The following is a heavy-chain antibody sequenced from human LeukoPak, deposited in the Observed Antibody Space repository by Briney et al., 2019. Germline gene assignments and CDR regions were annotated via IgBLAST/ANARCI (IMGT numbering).Heavy chain of an antibody. CDR2: INPKSGET. V-gene: IGHV1-2*02. D-gene: IGHD3-10*01. CDR3: ARDWQLRWSQEGFDY. Sequence: GASVKVSCKASGYSFSVYYMHWIRQAPGQGLEWMGWINPKSGETNYAQKFQGRVTMTRDTSISTAYMELSGLRFDDTAVYYCARDWQLRWSQEGFDYWGQGTLVTVSS. J-gene: IGHJ4*02. CDR1: GYSFSVYY.